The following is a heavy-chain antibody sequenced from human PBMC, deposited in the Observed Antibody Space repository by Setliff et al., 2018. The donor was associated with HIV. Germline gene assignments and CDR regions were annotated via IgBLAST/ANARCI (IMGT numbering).Heavy chain of an antibody. D-gene: IGHD2-8*02. CDR2: IYYSGST. V-gene: IGHV4-39*07. CDR3: TVYNTGSSKDHY. Sequence: NPSETLSLTCTVSGGSISSSSFYWGWIRQPPGKGLEWIGSIYYSGSTAYNPSLKSRVTISVDTSKNQFSLKLNSVTAADTAVYYCTVYNTGSSKDHYWGQGTPVTVSS. CDR1: GGSISSSSFY. J-gene: IGHJ4*02.